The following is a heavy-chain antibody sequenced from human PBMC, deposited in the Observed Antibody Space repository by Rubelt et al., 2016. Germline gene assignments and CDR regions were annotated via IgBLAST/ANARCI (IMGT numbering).Heavy chain of an antibody. J-gene: IGHJ3*02. CDR2: IIPVFGTA. V-gene: IGHV1-69*13. CDR3: ARGGAAAADDNDAFDI. Sequence: QVQLVQSGAEVKKPGSSVQVSCKASGSTFSSYAISWVRQAPGQGLEWMGGIIPVFGTANYAQKFQGIITMTADESTSTAYMELSSLRSEDTAVYYCARGGAAAADDNDAFDIWGQGTMVTVSS. CDR1: GSTFSSYA. D-gene: IGHD6-13*01.